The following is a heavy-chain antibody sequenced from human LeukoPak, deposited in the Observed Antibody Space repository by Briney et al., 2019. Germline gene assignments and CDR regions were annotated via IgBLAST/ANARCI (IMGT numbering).Heavy chain of an antibody. CDR3: ARADSGARFLEWLLTFDY. D-gene: IGHD3-3*01. Sequence: GASVKVSCKASGYTFTSYGISWVRQAPGQGLEWMGWISAYNGNTNYAQKLQGRVTMTTDTSTSTAYMELRSLRSDDTAVYYCARADSGARFLEWLLTFDYWGQGTLVTVSS. V-gene: IGHV1-18*01. CDR1: GYTFTSYG. CDR2: ISAYNGNT. J-gene: IGHJ4*02.